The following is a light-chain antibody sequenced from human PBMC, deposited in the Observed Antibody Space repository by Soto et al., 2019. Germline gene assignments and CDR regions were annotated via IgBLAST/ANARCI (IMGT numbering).Light chain of an antibody. V-gene: IGLV2-14*02. CDR2: EGT. J-gene: IGLJ1*01. CDR1: TSDVGGYNL. CDR3: TSYSSSSTFYV. Sequence: QSVLTQPASVSGSPGQSITISCSGTTSDVGGYNLVSWYQQHTAKAPKLLIYEGTQRPSGVSSRFSGSKSGNTASLTISGLQAEDEADYYCTSYSSSSTFYVFGTGTKVTVL.